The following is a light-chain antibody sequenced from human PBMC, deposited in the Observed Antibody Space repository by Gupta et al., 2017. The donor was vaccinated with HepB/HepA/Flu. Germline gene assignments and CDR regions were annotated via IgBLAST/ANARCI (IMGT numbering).Light chain of an antibody. CDR1: QSLVYSAGNTY. CDR3: RQEKQGSLP. V-gene: IGKV2-30*01. J-gene: IGKJ4*01. CDR2: KGS. Sequence: DVVMTQSPLSLTVTLGQPASITCRTSQSLVYSAGNTYVNWFQQRPGQSPRRLIYKGSNRDYGVADRFSGSGSGTDFTLKISRGEADDVVVYYCRQEKQGSLPFGRGTKVEIK.